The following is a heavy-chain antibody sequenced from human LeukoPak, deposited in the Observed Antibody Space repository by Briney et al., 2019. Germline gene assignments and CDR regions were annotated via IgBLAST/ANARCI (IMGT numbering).Heavy chain of an antibody. J-gene: IGHJ5*02. CDR2: ISGSGGST. V-gene: IGHV3-23*01. CDR1: GFTFSSYA. CDR3: AKPYSSSWYNWFDP. D-gene: IGHD6-13*01. Sequence: PGGSLRLSCAASGFTFSSYAMRWGRQAPGKGLEWVSAISGSGGSTYYADSVKGRFTISRDNSKNTLYLQMNSLRAEDTAVYYCAKPYSSSWYNWFDPWGQGTLVTVSS.